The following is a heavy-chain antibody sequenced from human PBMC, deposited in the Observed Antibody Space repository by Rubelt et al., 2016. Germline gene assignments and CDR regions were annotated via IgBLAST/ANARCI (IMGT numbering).Heavy chain of an antibody. J-gene: IGHJ5*02. CDR2: HGGNE. D-gene: IGHD6-19*01. Sequence: HGGNEDYVDSVKGRFTISRDNSKNTLYLQMNSLRAEDTAVYYCARELAVAGNHWGQGTLVTVSS. V-gene: IGHV3-30*07. CDR3: ARELAVAGNH.